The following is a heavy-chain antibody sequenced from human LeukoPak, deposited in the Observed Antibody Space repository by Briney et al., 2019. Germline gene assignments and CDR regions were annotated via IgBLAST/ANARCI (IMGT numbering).Heavy chain of an antibody. CDR3: ARVRPYYDILTGYYTD. Sequence: ASVKVSCKASGYTFTSYGISWVRQAPGQGLEWMGWISAYNGNTNYAQKLQGRVTMTTDTSTSTAYMELRSLRSGDTAVYYCARVRPYYDILTGYYTDWGQGTLVTVSS. V-gene: IGHV1-18*01. CDR1: GYTFTSYG. D-gene: IGHD3-9*01. CDR2: ISAYNGNT. J-gene: IGHJ4*02.